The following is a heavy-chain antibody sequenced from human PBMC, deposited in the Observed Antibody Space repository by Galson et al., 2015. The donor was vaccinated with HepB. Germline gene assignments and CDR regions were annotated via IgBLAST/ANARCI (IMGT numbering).Heavy chain of an antibody. J-gene: IGHJ3*02. D-gene: IGHD1-26*01. CDR1: GFTFSSYA. V-gene: IGHV3-23*01. Sequence: SLRLSCAASGFTFSSYAMSWVRQAPGKGLEWVSAISGSGGSTYYADSVKGRFTISRDNSKNTLYLQMNSLRAEDTAVYYCANKGTFSIVGALGAFDIWGQGTMVTVSS. CDR3: ANKGTFSIVGALGAFDI. CDR2: ISGSGGST.